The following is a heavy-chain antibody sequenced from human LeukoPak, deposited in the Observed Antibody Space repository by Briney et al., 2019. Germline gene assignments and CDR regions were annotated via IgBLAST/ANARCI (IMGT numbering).Heavy chain of an antibody. D-gene: IGHD3-16*02. CDR1: GFTLSSYA. CDR2: ISGSGGST. Sequence: GGSLRLSRAASGFTLSSYAMSWVRQAPGKGLEWVSAISGSGGSTYYADSVKGRFTISRDNSKNTLYLQMNSLRAEDTAVYYCATRYYDYVWGSYRHDYWGQGTLVTVSS. CDR3: ATRYYDYVWGSYRHDY. V-gene: IGHV3-23*01. J-gene: IGHJ4*02.